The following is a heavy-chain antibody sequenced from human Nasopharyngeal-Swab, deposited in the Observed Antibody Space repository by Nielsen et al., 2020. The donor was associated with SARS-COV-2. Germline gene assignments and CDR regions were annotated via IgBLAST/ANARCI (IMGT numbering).Heavy chain of an antibody. V-gene: IGHV4-34*01. CDR2: INHSGSP. CDR3: ARYGAGGSRITMVRGYMDV. D-gene: IGHD3-10*01. J-gene: IGHJ6*03. CDR1: GGSFSGYY. Sequence: SETLSLTCAVYGGSFSGYYWSWIRQPPGKGLEWIGEINHSGSPNYNPSLKSRVTISVDTSKNQFSLKLSSVTAADTAVYYCARYGAGGSRITMVRGYMDVWGKGTTVTVSS.